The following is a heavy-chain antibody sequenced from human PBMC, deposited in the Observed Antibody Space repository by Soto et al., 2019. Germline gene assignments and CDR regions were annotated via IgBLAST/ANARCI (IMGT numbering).Heavy chain of an antibody. CDR3: ARHYSAMGV. CDR2: IYSDNNT. V-gene: IGHV3-53*02. CDR1: GFTVSSDS. Sequence: EVQLVETGGDLIQPGGSLRLSCAASGFTVSSDSMTWVRQAPGKGLEWISIIYSDNNTDYADSVKGRFSISRDTSKHILYLQMNSLRAEDTAEYYCARHYSAMGVWGQGTKVTVSS. J-gene: IGHJ6*02.